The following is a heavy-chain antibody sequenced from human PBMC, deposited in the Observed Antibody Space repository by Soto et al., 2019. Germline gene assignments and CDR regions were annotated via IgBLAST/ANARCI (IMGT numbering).Heavy chain of an antibody. Sequence: EVQLVESGGGLVKPGGSLKLSCAASGFTFSSYSMNWVRQAPGQGLEWFSSISSNSGYIHNADSLKGRFTISRDNTKNSLYLQMDSVRDEDTAVYYWARPMRSWEGPMRGAFDCWGQGTLVTVSS. CDR1: GFTFSSYS. V-gene: IGHV3-21*01. CDR2: ISSNSGYI. J-gene: IGHJ4*02. D-gene: IGHD1-26*01. CDR3: ARPMRSWEGPMRGAFDC.